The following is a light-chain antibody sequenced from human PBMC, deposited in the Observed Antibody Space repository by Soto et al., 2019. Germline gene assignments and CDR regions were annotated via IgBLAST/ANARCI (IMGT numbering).Light chain of an antibody. V-gene: IGLV2-23*02. Sequence: LTQPASVSGSPGQSITISCTGTSSDVGSYNLVSWYQQHPGKAPKLMIYEVSKRPSGVSNRFSGSKSGNTASLTISGLQAEDESDYYCCSYAGSSTYVFGTGTKVTVL. J-gene: IGLJ1*01. CDR2: EVS. CDR3: CSYAGSSTYV. CDR1: SSDVGSYNL.